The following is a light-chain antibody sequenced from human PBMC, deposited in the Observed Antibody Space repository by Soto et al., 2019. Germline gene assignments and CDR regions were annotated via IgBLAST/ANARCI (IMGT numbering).Light chain of an antibody. CDR3: QQYSNWPWT. J-gene: IGKJ1*01. Sequence: ERVMTQSPATLSVSPGEKATLSCRASQSVTSYLAWYQQPPGQAPRLLIQGASARATDVPARFSGSGSGTEFTLTISSLQSEDFAVYYCQQYSNWPWTFGQGTKVEI. CDR2: GAS. V-gene: IGKV3-15*01. CDR1: QSVTSY.